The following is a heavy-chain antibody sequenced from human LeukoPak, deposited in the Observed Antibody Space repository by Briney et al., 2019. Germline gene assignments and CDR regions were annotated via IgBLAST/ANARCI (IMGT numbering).Heavy chain of an antibody. CDR1: GFTFRGYA. CDR3: AKRNGFLEWLYYFDY. D-gene: IGHD3-3*01. V-gene: IGHV3-23*01. J-gene: IGHJ4*02. CDR2: ISGGGGRN. Sequence: PGGSLRLSCAASGFTFRGYAMSGVGQAQGKGLEWVSAISGGGGRNYYEDSVKGRSTISRDNSKNTLYLQMNSLRAEDTAVYYCAKRNGFLEWLYYFDYWGQGTLVTVSS.